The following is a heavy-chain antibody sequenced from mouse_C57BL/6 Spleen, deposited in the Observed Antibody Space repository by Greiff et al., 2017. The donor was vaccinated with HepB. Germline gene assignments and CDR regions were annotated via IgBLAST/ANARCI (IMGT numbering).Heavy chain of an antibody. D-gene: IGHD1-1*01. J-gene: IGHJ4*01. V-gene: IGHV5-4*03. CDR3: ASYYENAMDY. CDR1: GFTFSSYA. CDR2: ISDGGSYT. Sequence: EVKLMESGGGLVKPGGSLKLSCAASGFTFSSYAMSWVRQTPEKRLEWVATISDGGSYTYYPDNVKGRFTISRDNAKNNLYLQVSHLKSEDTAMYYCASYYENAMDYWGQGTSVTVSS.